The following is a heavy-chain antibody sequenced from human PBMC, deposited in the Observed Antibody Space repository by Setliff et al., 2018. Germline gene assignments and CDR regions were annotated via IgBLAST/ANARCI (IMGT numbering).Heavy chain of an antibody. J-gene: IGHJ4*02. CDR1: GFTFSSYS. CDR3: ARTCSSSGRYAGLES. CDR2: ISGSGRYI. V-gene: IGHV3-21*01. Sequence: PGGSLRLSCVASGFTFSSYSMNWVRQAPGKGLEWVSSISGSGRYIYEADSVRGRFTISRGNSKNTLYLQMNSLRPEDTAVYYCARTCSSSGRYAGLESWGQGTPVTVSS. D-gene: IGHD3-22*01.